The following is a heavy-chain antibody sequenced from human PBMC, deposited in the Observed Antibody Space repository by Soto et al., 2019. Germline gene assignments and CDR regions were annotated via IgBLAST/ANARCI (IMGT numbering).Heavy chain of an antibody. CDR2: ISSSSSTI. CDR1: GFTFSSYS. Sequence: PGGSLRLSCAASGFTFSSYSMNWVRQAPGKGLEWVSYISSSSSTIYYADSVKGRFTISRDNAKNSLYLQMNSLRAEDTAVYYCARDHEGSGDYWYFDLWGRGTLVTVSS. D-gene: IGHD2-21*01. CDR3: ARDHEGSGDYWYFDL. J-gene: IGHJ2*01. V-gene: IGHV3-48*01.